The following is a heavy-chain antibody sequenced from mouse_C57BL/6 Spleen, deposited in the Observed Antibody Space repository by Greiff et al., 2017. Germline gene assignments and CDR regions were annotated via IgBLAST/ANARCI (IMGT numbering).Heavy chain of an antibody. D-gene: IGHD2-3*01. J-gene: IGHJ4*01. CDR3: ARKAEGYYDAMDY. V-gene: IGHV1-42*01. CDR1: GYSFTGYY. Sequence: EVQLQQSGPELVKPGASVKISCKASGYSFTGYYMNWVQQSPEKSLEWIGEINPSTGGTTYNQKFKAKATLTVDKSSSTAYMQLKSLTSEDSAVYYCARKAEGYYDAMDYWGQGTSVTVSS. CDR2: INPSTGGT.